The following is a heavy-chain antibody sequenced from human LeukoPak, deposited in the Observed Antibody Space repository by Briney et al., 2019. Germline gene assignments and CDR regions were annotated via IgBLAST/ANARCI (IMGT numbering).Heavy chain of an antibody. CDR3: ARVDSVPGLSHMSGNYLLDY. D-gene: IGHD3-22*01. Sequence: AETETLICAVYGGSFSGYYWSWIRQPPGKGLEWIGEINHSGSTNYNPSLKSRVTISVDTSKNQFSLKLSSVTAADTAVYYCARVDSVPGLSHMSGNYLLDYWGQGPLVTVSS. CDR2: INHSGST. J-gene: IGHJ4*02. V-gene: IGHV4-34*01. CDR1: GGSFSGYY.